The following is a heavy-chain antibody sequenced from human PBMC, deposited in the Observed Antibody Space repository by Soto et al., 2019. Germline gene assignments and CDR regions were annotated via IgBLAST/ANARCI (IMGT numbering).Heavy chain of an antibody. Sequence: ASVKGSCKASGYTFTSYGISWVRQAPGQGLEWMGWISAYNGNTNYAQKLQGRVTMTTDTSTSTAYMELRSLRSDDTAVYYCARDLGETYYYDSSGYQPHGYWGQGTLVTVSS. CDR2: ISAYNGNT. CDR3: ARDLGETYYYDSSGYQPHGY. CDR1: GYTFTSYG. D-gene: IGHD3-22*01. V-gene: IGHV1-18*04. J-gene: IGHJ4*02.